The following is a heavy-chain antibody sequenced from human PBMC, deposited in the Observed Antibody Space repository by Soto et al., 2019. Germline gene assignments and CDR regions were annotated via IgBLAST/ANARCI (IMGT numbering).Heavy chain of an antibody. CDR2: IDWDDDK. D-gene: IGHD6-13*01. CDR1: GFSLSTSGMC. Sequence: GSGPTLVNPTQTLTLTCTFSGFSLSTSGMCVSWIRQPPGKALEWLARIDWDDDKYYSTSLKTRLTISKDTSKNQVVLTMTNMDPVDTATYYCARIRTSSSWYLFDDRGQGTLVTVSS. V-gene: IGHV2-70*11. CDR3: ARIRTSSSWYLFDD. J-gene: IGHJ4*02.